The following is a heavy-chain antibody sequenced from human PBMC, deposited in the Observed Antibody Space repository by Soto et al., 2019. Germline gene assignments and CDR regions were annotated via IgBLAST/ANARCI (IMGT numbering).Heavy chain of an antibody. J-gene: IGHJ4*02. D-gene: IGHD5-18*01. CDR1: GDSITTNY. CDR3: ARDNGYSYGYTLDH. CDR2: IYYSGST. Sequence: PSETLSLTCTVSGDSITTNYWSWIRQPPGKGLEWIGNIYYSGSTNYNPSLKSRVTISVDTSKNQFSLKLSSVTAADTAVYYCARDNGYSYGYTLDHWGQGTLVTVSS. V-gene: IGHV4-59*01.